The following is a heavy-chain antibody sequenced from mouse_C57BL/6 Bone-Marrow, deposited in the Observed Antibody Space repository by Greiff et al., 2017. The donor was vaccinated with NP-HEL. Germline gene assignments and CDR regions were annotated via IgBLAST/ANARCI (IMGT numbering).Heavy chain of an antibody. J-gene: IGHJ4*01. CDR3: AREIYDGYYPSYAMDY. V-gene: IGHV1-61*01. Sequence: QVQLQQPGAELVRPGSSVKLSCKASGYTFTSYWMDWVKQRPGQGLEWIGNIYPSDSETHYNQKFKDKATLTVDKSSSTAYMQLSSLTSEDSAVYYCAREIYDGYYPSYAMDYWGQVTSVTVSS. CDR2: IYPSDSET. CDR1: GYTFTSYW. D-gene: IGHD2-3*01.